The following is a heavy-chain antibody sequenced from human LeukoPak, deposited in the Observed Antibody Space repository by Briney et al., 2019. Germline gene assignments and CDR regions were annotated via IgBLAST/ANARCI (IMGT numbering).Heavy chain of an antibody. V-gene: IGHV4-61*02. J-gene: IGHJ4*02. CDR3: ARASYSYDINGWVPFDY. CDR2: IYTSGST. Sequence: SETLSLSCTVSGNSISRGDHYWSWIRQSAGKGLEWLGRIYTSGSTNYDPSLKSRVTISGDTSKNQFSLRLSSVTAADTAVYYCARASYSYDINGWVPFDYWGQGTLVTVSS. D-gene: IGHD3-22*01. CDR1: GNSISRGDHY.